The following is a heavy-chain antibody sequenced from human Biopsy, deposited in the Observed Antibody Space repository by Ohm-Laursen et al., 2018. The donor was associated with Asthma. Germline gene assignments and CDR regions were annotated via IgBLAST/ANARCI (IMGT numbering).Heavy chain of an antibody. D-gene: IGHD3-10*01. Sequence: SVKVSCKTSGYTFNSAGITRVRQAPGQGLEWMGWISVYNGNTKVAQKLQDRVTMITDTSTSTAYMGLRSLRSDDTAVYFCARAVDYSHYYGIDVWGQGTTVTVS. J-gene: IGHJ6*02. V-gene: IGHV1-18*01. CDR3: ARAVDYSHYYGIDV. CDR1: GYTFNSAG. CDR2: ISVYNGNT.